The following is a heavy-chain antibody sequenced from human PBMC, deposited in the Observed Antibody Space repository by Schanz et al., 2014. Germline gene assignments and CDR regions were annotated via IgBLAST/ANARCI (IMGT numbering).Heavy chain of an antibody. CDR2: ISSRSSHI. J-gene: IGHJ4*02. CDR1: GFTASSHS. V-gene: IGHV3-21*02. Sequence: EVQLVESGGGLVKPGGSLRLSCGVSGFTASSHSMNWVRQAPGKGLEWVSSISSRSSHIYYADSVKGRFTVSRDNAKNPLYLQMNGLRVEDTAVYYCVRERTNYGGNSYFFAHSGQGTLVTVSS. D-gene: IGHD2-21*02. CDR3: VRERTNYGGNSYFFAH.